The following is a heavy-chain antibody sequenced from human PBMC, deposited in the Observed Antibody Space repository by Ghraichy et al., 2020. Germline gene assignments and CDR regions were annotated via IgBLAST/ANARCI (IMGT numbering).Heavy chain of an antibody. J-gene: IGHJ4*02. Sequence: GSLRLSCAGSGFTFSRNWMSWVRQAPGKGLEWVANMNEDGSQRYHADSVKGRFTISRDNAKNSLYLQMNSLRVEDPAVYYCARDAGGKDYWGQGILVTVSS. D-gene: IGHD3-16*01. CDR3: ARDAGGKDY. V-gene: IGHV3-7*01. CDR2: MNEDGSQR. CDR1: GFTFSRNW.